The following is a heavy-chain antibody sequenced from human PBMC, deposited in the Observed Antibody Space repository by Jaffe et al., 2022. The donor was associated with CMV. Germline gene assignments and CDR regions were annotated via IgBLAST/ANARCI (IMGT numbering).Heavy chain of an antibody. V-gene: IGHV3-9*01. Sequence: EVQLVESGGGLVQPGRSLRLSCAASGFTFDDYAMHWVRQAPGKGLEWVSGISWNSGSIGYADSVKGRFTISRDNAKNSLYLQMNSLRAEDTALYYCAKDSWSDSSGYYDYWGQGTLVTVSS. CDR3: AKDSWSDSSGYYDY. D-gene: IGHD3-22*01. J-gene: IGHJ4*02. CDR2: ISWNSGSI. CDR1: GFTFDDYA.